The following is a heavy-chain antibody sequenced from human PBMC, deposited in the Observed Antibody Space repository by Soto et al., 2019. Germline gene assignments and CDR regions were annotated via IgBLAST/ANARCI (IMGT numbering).Heavy chain of an antibody. CDR3: ARVRGTAGSYYYYGMDV. CDR2: INPSGGST. Sequence: ASVKVSCKASGYTFTSYYMHWVRQAPGQGLEWMGIINPSGGSTSYAQKFQGRVTMTRDTSTSTVYMELSSLRSEDTAVYYSARVRGTAGSYYYYGMDVWGQGTTVTVSS. CDR1: GYTFTSYY. D-gene: IGHD6-13*01. V-gene: IGHV1-46*01. J-gene: IGHJ6*02.